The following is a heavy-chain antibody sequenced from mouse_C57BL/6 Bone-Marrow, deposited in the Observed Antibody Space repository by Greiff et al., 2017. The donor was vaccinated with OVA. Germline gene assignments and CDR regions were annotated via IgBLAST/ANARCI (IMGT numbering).Heavy chain of an antibody. CDR1: GFTFSDYY. D-gene: IGHD4-1*01. CDR2: ISNGGGST. V-gene: IGHV5-12*01. J-gene: IGHJ2*01. CDR3: ARHEGTGSFDY. Sequence: EVKVEESGGGLVQPGGSLKLSCAASGFTFSDYYMYWVRQTPEKRLEWVAYISNGGGSTYYPDTVKGRFTISRDNAKNTLYLQMSRLKSEDTAMYYCARHEGTGSFDYWGQGTTLTVSS.